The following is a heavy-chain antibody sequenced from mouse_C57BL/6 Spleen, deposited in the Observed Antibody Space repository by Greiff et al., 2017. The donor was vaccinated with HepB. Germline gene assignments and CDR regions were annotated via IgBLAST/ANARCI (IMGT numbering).Heavy chain of an antibody. CDR3: ARGGFYDGYYFDY. CDR1: GYTFTSYW. V-gene: IGHV1-52*01. J-gene: IGHJ2*01. CDR2: IDPSDSET. D-gene: IGHD2-3*01. Sequence: QVQLKQPGAELVRPGSSVKLSCKASGYTFTSYWMHWVKQRPIQGLEWIGNIDPSDSETHYNQKFKDKATLTVDKSSSTAYMQLSSLTSEDSAVYYCARGGFYDGYYFDYWGQGTTLTVSS.